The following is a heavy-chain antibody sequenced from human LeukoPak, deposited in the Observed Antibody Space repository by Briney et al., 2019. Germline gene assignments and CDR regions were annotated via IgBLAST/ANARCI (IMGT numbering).Heavy chain of an antibody. Sequence: GGSLRLSCAASGFTFDDYGMSWVRQAPGKGLEWVSAISGSGGSTYYADSVKGRFTISRDNPKNTLYLQMNSLRAEDTAVYYCAKANKGAFDIWGQGTMVTVSS. CDR3: AKANKGAFDI. CDR2: ISGSGGST. CDR1: GFTFDDYG. V-gene: IGHV3-23*01. D-gene: IGHD2-8*01. J-gene: IGHJ3*02.